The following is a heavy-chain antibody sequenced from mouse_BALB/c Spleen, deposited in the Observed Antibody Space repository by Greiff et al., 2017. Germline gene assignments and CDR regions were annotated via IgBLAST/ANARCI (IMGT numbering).Heavy chain of an antibody. J-gene: IGHJ2*01. CDR1: GYTFTDYW. D-gene: IGHD2-3*01. CDR2: IDTSDSYT. CDR3: ARLRLSDDGFDY. V-gene: IGHV1-69*01. Sequence: QVQLQQSGAELVMPGASVKMSCKASGYTFTDYWMHWVKQRPGQGLEWIGAIDTSDSYTSYNQKFKGKATLTVDESSSTAYMQLSSLTSEDTAVYYGARLRLSDDGFDYWGQGTTLTVSS.